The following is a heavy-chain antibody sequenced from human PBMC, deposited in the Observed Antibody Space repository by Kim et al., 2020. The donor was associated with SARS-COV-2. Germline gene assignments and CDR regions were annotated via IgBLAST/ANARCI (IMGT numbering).Heavy chain of an antibody. Sequence: SETLSLTCTVSGGSISSYYWSWIRKPPGKGLEWIGYIYYSGSTNYNPSLKSRVTISVDTSKNQFSLKLSSVTAADTAVYYCARSPLGYCSSTSCGLVGGYYYYMDVWGKGTTVTVSS. CDR2: IYYSGST. CDR1: GGSISSYY. V-gene: IGHV4-59*08. CDR3: ARSPLGYCSSTSCGLVGGYYYYMDV. D-gene: IGHD2-2*01. J-gene: IGHJ6*03.